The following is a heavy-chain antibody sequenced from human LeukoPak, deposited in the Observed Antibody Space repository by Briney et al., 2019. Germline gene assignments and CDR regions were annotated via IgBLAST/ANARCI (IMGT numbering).Heavy chain of an antibody. CDR1: GYTFTGYY. D-gene: IGHD6-19*01. J-gene: IGHJ4*02. Sequence: ASVKVSCKASGYTFTGYYMHWVRQAPGQGLEWMGWINPNSGGTNYAQKFQGRVTMTRDTSISTAYMELSRLRSDDTAAYYCARGRGHSGGWYVADYWGQGTLVTVSS. CDR2: INPNSGGT. V-gene: IGHV1-2*02. CDR3: ARGRGHSGGWYVADY.